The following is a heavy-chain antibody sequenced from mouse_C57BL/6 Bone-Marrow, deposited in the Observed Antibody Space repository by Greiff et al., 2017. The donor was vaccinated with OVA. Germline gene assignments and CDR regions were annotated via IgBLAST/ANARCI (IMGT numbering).Heavy chain of an antibody. CDR1: GYTFTSYW. CDR3: TRWNWGGAY. J-gene: IGHJ3*01. CDR2: IYPGNSDT. D-gene: IGHD4-1*01. V-gene: IGHV1-5*01. Sequence: EVQLQQSGTVLARPGASVKMSCKTSGYTFTSYWMHWVKQRPGQGLEWIGAIYPGNSDTSYNQKFKGKAKLTAVTSASTAYMELSSLTNEDSAVYYCTRWNWGGAYWGQGTLVTVSA.